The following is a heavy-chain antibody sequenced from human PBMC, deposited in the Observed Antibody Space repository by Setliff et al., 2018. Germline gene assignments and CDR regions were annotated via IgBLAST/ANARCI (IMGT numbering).Heavy chain of an antibody. D-gene: IGHD3-10*01. Sequence: SVKVSCKASGGTFSSYAISWVRQAPGQGLEWMGRIIPIFGTTNYAQKFQGRVTITADKSTSTAYMELSSLRSEDTAVYYCASSRVLWLDAFDIWGQGTMVTVSS. V-gene: IGHV1-69*06. CDR2: IIPIFGTT. CDR1: GGTFSSYA. J-gene: IGHJ3*02. CDR3: ASSRVLWLDAFDI.